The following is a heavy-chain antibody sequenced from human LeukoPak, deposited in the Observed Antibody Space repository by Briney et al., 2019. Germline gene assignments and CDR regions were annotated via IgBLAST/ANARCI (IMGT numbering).Heavy chain of an antibody. CDR2: INPSGGST. Sequence: GASVKVSCKASGYTFTSYYMHWVRQAPGQGLEWMGIINPSGGSTSYAQKFQGRVTMTRDTSTSTVYMGLSSLRSEDTAVYYCARVGRGRIWRMTTVTTPWAFDIWGQGTMVTVSS. J-gene: IGHJ3*02. D-gene: IGHD4-11*01. CDR1: GYTFTSYY. V-gene: IGHV1-46*01. CDR3: ARVGRGRIWRMTTVTTPWAFDI.